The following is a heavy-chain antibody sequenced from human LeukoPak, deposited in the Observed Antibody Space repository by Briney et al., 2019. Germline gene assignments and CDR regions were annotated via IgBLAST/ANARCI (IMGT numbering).Heavy chain of an antibody. D-gene: IGHD2-2*01. CDR2: ISSSGSTI. CDR3: ARSIDIVVDIASFDP. Sequence: PGGSLRLSCAASGFTFSDYYMSWIRQAPGKGLEWVSYISSSGSTIYYADSVKGRFTISRDNAKNTLYLQMNSLRAEDTAVYYCARSIDIVVDIASFDPWGQGTLVTVSS. CDR1: GFTFSDYY. J-gene: IGHJ5*02. V-gene: IGHV3-11*04.